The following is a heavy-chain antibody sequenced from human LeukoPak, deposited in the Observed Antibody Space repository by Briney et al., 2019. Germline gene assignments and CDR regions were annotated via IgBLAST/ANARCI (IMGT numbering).Heavy chain of an antibody. Sequence: PAETLSLTCTVSNGPINTYQWSWIRQPPGKGLEWIGNIHYSGSTNYNPSLKSRVTISVDTSKNQFSLKLSSVTAADTAVYYCASSNHSGYDPLEPYYYYMDVWGKGTTVTISS. V-gene: IGHV4-59*01. CDR2: IHYSGST. CDR1: NGPINTYQ. CDR3: ASSNHSGYDPLEPYYYYMDV. J-gene: IGHJ6*03. D-gene: IGHD5-12*01.